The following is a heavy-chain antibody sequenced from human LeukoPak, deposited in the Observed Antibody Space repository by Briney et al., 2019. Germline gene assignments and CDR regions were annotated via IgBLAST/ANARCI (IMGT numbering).Heavy chain of an antibody. CDR3: ARDVGITVADSFDP. V-gene: IGHV1-24*01. D-gene: IGHD6-19*01. Sequence: GASVKVSCKVSGYTLSELSMHWVRQAPGKGLEWMGGFDPEDGETIYAQKFQGRVSMTTDTSTSTAYMELRGLRSDDTAMYYCARDVGITVADSFDPWGQGTLVTVSS. CDR2: FDPEDGET. J-gene: IGHJ5*02. CDR1: GYTLSELS.